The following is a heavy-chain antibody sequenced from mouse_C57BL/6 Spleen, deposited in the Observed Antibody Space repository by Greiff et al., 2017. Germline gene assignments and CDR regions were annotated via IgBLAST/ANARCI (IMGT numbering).Heavy chain of an antibody. CDR3: ARGDYYGSGTLFAY. D-gene: IGHD1-1*01. CDR2: IDPEDGET. CDR1: GFNIKDYY. Sequence: VQLQQSGAELVKPGASVQLSCTASGFNIKDYYMHWVQQRTEPGLEWIGRIDPEDGETKYAPKFQGKATITADTSSHTADLQLSRLTSEDTAVYYCARGDYYGSGTLFAYWGQGTLVTVSA. J-gene: IGHJ3*01. V-gene: IGHV14-2*01.